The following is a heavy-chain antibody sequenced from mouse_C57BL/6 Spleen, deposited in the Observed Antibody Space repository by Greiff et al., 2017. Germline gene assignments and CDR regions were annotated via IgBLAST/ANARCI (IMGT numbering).Heavy chain of an antibody. D-gene: IGHD2-12*01. CDR2: INPSTGGT. CDR1: GYSFTGYY. Sequence: VQLQQSGPELVKPGASVKISCKASGYSFTGYYMNWVKQSPEKSLEWIGEINPSTGGTTYNQKFKAKATLTVDKSSSTAYMQLKSLTSEDSAVXYCARLYDPFDYWGQGTTLTVSS. V-gene: IGHV1-42*01. J-gene: IGHJ2*01. CDR3: ARLYDPFDY.